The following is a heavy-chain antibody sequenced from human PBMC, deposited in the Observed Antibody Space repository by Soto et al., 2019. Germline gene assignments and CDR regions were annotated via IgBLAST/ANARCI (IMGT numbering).Heavy chain of an antibody. Sequence: PSETLSLTCAVYGGSFSGYYWSWIRQPPGKGLEWIGEINHSGGTNYNPSLKSRVTISVDTSKNQFSLKLSSVTAADTAVYYCARALVLHYYYYYGMDVWGQGTTVTVSS. J-gene: IGHJ6*02. CDR3: ARALVLHYYYYYGMDV. D-gene: IGHD6-6*01. CDR2: INHSGGT. V-gene: IGHV4-34*01. CDR1: GGSFSGYY.